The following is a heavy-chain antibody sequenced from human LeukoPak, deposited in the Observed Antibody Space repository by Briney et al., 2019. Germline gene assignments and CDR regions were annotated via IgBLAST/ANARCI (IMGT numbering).Heavy chain of an antibody. CDR2: ISSSSSYI. V-gene: IGHV3-21*01. D-gene: IGHD3-10*01. J-gene: IGHJ6*03. CDR3: ARDGSGSYRYYYYMDV. CDR1: GFTFSSYS. Sequence: GGSLRLSCAASGFTFSSYSMNWVRQAPGKGLEWVSSISSSSSYIYYADSVKDRFTISRDNAKNSLYLQMNSLRAEDTAVYYCARDGSGSYRYYYYMDVWGKGTTVTVSS.